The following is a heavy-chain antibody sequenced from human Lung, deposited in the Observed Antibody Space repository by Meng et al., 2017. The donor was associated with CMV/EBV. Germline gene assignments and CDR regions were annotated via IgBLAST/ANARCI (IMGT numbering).Heavy chain of an antibody. CDR1: FSDYY. D-gene: IGHD2-15*01. Sequence: FSDYYWSWIRQSPGKGLEWIGEINHSGSTNYNPSLQSRVTISVDTSKNQFSLKLRSVSAADTAVYYCARVIGYCSGGNCYGVYYFDYWGQGTLVTVSS. V-gene: IGHV4-34*01. CDR2: INHSGST. CDR3: ARVIGYCSGGNCYGVYYFDY. J-gene: IGHJ4*02.